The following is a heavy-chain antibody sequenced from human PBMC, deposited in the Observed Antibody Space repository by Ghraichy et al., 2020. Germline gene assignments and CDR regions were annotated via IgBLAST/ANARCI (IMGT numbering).Heavy chain of an antibody. CDR1: GFTVSSNY. CDR2: IYSGGST. V-gene: IGHV3-53*01. CDR3: ARGGAAGTMFGALDV. J-gene: IGHJ6*04. D-gene: IGHD3-10*02. Sequence: GSLRLSCAASGFTVSSNYMSWVRQAPGKGLEWVSVIYSGGSTYYADSVKGRFTISRDNSKNTLYLQMNSLRAEDTAVYYCARGGAAGTMFGALDVWGKGTTVTVSS.